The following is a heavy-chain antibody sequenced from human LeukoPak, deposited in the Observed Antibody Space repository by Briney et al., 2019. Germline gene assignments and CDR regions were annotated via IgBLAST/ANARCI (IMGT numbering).Heavy chain of an antibody. CDR3: ARVAYSSGWYYFDY. CDR2: INSDGSFT. J-gene: IGHJ4*02. Sequence: GGSLRLSCAASGFTFRSYWMHWVRQAPGKGLVWVSRINSDGSFTSYADSVKGRFTISRDNAKNTLYLQMSSLRAEDTAEYYCARVAYSSGWYYFDYWGQGTLVTVSS. CDR1: GFTFRSYW. D-gene: IGHD6-19*01. V-gene: IGHV3-74*01.